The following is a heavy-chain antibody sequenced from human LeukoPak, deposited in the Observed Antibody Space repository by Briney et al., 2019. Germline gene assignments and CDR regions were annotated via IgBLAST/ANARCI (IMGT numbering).Heavy chain of an antibody. D-gene: IGHD2-2*01. CDR1: GYTFTAYY. CDR2: INPNSGFT. Sequence: ASVKVSCQASGYTFTAYYMHWVRQAPGQGLEWMGWINPNSGFTNYAQKFQGRVTMTRDTSISTAYMELSRLRSDDTAVYYCARLADCSSSSCRSFDYWGQGTLVTVSS. CDR3: ARLADCSSSSCRSFDY. V-gene: IGHV1-2*02. J-gene: IGHJ4*02.